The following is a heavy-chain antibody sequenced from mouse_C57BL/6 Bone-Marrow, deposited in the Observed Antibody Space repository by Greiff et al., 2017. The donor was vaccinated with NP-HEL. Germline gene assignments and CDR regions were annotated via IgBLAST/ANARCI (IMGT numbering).Heavy chain of an antibody. CDR3: ARDWLRAMDY. V-gene: IGHV1-19*01. D-gene: IGHD2-2*01. CDR2: INPYNGGT. J-gene: IGHJ4*01. CDR1: GYTFTDYY. Sequence: DVQLQESGPVLVKPGASVKMSCKASGYTFTDYYMNWVKQSHGKSLEWIGVINPYNGGTSYNQKFKGKATLTVDKSSSTAYMELNSLTSEDSAVYYCARDWLRAMDYWGQGTSVTVSS.